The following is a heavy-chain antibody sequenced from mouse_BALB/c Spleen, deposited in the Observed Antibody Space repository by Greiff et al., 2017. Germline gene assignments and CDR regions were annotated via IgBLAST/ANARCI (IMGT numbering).Heavy chain of an antibody. CDR3: ARAPTDAWFAY. CDR1: GFSLSTSGMG. V-gene: IGHV8-12*01. D-gene: IGHD1-1*01. J-gene: IGHJ3*01. CDR2: IYWDDDK. Sequence: QVTLKESGPGILQPSQTLSLTCSFSGFSLSTSGMGVSWIRQPSGKGLEWLAHIYWDDDKRYNPSLKSRLTISKDTSRNQVFLKITSVDTADTATYYCARAPTDAWFAYWGQGTLVTVSA.